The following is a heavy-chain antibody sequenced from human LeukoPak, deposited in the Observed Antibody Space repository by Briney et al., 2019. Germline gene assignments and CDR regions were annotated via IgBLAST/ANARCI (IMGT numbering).Heavy chain of an antibody. D-gene: IGHD2-15*01. CDR1: GFTFSSHA. CDR3: AKAQGLCSGGSCYPRAYSFDY. Sequence: GGSLRLSCAASGFTFSSHAMTWVRQAPGKGLEWVSAIIGGGVYTYYADSVKGRFTISRDNSKNTLYLQINSLRADDTAVYYCAKAQGLCSGGSCYPRAYSFDYWGQGILVTVSS. CDR2: IIGGGVYT. J-gene: IGHJ4*02. V-gene: IGHV3-23*01.